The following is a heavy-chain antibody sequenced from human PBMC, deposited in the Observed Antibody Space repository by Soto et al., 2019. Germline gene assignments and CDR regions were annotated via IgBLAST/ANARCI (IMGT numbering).Heavy chain of an antibody. CDR2: IYSSGST. D-gene: IGHD2-8*02. CDR3: ARDKITGLFDY. J-gene: IGHJ4*02. CDR1: GGSISSGGYY. Sequence: ETLFLTCTVSGGSISSGGYYWSWIRQPPGKGLEWIGYIYSSGSTNYNPSLKSRVTISVDTSKNQFSLKLTSVTAADTAVYYCARDKITGLFDYWGQGTLVTVSS. V-gene: IGHV4-61*08.